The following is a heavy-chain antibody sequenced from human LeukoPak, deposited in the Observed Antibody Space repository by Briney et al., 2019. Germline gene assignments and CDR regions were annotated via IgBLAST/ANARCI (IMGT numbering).Heavy chain of an antibody. V-gene: IGHV3-30*02. D-gene: IGHD6-19*01. Sequence: GGSLRLSCAASGFTFSSYGMHWVRQAPGKGLEWVAFIRYDGSNKYYADSVKGRFTISRDNSKNTLYLQMNSLRAEDTAVYYCAKDRGSSGWFPQSYYMDVWGKGTTVTISS. CDR3: AKDRGSSGWFPQSYYMDV. CDR1: GFTFSSYG. CDR2: IRYDGSNK. J-gene: IGHJ6*03.